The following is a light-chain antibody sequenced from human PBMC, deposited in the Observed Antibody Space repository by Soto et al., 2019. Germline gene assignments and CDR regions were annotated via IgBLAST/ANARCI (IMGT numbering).Light chain of an antibody. J-gene: IGKJ4*01. V-gene: IGKV1-9*01. CDR2: AVS. CDR3: QQLNTYPLT. Sequence: DIQLTQSPSFLSASVGDRVTITCRASQGISSYLARYQQKPGKAPKRLIYAVSTLQSGVPSRFSGSGSGTEFTLTISSLQPGDFATYYCQQLNTYPLTFGGGTKVEIK. CDR1: QGISSY.